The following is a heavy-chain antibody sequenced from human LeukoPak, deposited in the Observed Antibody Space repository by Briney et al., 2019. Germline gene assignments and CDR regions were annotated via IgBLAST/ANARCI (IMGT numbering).Heavy chain of an antibody. CDR2: ISGSDGRT. CDR3: AKRDDSNYYSGIDVFDV. J-gene: IGHJ3*01. D-gene: IGHD3-22*01. CDR1: GFTFSSYA. Sequence: QPGGSLRLSCAASGFTFSSYAMSWVRQAPGKGLEWVSAISGSDGRTFYADSVKGRFTISRDNSKNTLDLQMSSLRVDDAAVYYCAKRDDSNYYSGIDVFDVWGQGTVVTVSS. V-gene: IGHV3-23*01.